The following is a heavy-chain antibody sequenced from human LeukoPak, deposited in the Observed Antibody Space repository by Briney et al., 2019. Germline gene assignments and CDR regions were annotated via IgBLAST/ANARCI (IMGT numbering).Heavy chain of an antibody. D-gene: IGHD3-10*01. V-gene: IGHV3-23*01. CDR2: FSVSGGTT. J-gene: IGHJ3*02. CDR1: GFTFSSYA. CDR3: AKGVRGVPNDAFDI. Sequence: GRSLRLSCAASGFTFSSYAMHWVRQAPGKGLEWVSTFSVSGGTTYYADSVKGRFTISRDNFQNTLYLQMNSLSAEDTAVYYCAKGVRGVPNDAFDIWGQGTMVTVSS.